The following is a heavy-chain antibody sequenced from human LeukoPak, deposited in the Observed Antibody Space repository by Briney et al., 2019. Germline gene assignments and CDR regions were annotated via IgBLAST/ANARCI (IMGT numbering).Heavy chain of an antibody. CDR1: GYTFTSYG. D-gene: IGHD3-3*01. CDR3: ARDGVGYGV. CDR2: IHPNSGGT. Sequence: ASVKVSCKASGYTFTSYGISWVRQAPGQGLEWMGWIHPNSGGTNYAQKFQGRVTMTRDTSISTAYMELSRLRSDDTAVYYCARDGVGYGVWGQGTLVTVSS. J-gene: IGHJ4*02. V-gene: IGHV1-2*02.